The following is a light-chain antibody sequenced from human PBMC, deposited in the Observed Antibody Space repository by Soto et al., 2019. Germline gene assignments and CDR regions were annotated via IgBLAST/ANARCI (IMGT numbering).Light chain of an antibody. CDR3: QQYNSYSWT. CDR1: QSIRTS. J-gene: IGKJ1*01. CDR2: KAS. V-gene: IGKV1-5*03. Sequence: DIQMTQSPSTLSAFVGDRVTITCRASQSIRTSLAWYQQKPGKAPKLLIYKASSLEYGVPSRFRGSGSGTEFTLTISSLQHDHFATYHCQQYNSYSWTFGQGTKVDIK.